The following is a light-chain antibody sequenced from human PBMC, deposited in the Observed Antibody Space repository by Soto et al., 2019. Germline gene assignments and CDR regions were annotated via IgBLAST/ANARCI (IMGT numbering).Light chain of an antibody. CDR3: QKYNSAPPFT. CDR1: QGISNY. Sequence: DIPMTQSPSTLSASVGDRVAMTCRASQGISNYLAWYQQKPGKVPKLLIYAASTLQSGVPSRLSGSGSGTDFTLTISSLQPEDVATYYCQKYNSAPPFTFGPGTKVDIK. J-gene: IGKJ3*01. CDR2: AAS. V-gene: IGKV1-27*01.